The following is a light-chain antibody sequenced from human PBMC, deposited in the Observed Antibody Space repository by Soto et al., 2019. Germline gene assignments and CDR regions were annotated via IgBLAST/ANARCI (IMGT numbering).Light chain of an antibody. J-gene: IGKJ1*01. CDR3: QQYGSSRT. V-gene: IGKV3-20*01. Sequence: EIVLTQSPGTLSLSPGARATLSWRASQSVSSSYLAWYQQKPGQAPRLLIYGASSRATGIPDRFSGSGSGTDFTLTISRLEPEDFAVYYCQQYGSSRTFGQGTKVDIK. CDR2: GAS. CDR1: QSVSSSY.